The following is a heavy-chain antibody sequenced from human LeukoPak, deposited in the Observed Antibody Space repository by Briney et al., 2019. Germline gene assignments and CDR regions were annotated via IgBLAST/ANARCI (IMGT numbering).Heavy chain of an antibody. CDR2: MNPNSGNT. Sequence: GASVKVSCKASGYTFTSYDINWVRQATGQGLEWMGWMNPNSGNTGYAQKFQGRVTMTRNTSISTAYMELSSLRSEDTAVYYCATIDSSGYWYYYYGMDVWGQGTTVTVSS. V-gene: IGHV1-8*01. CDR1: GYTFTSYD. J-gene: IGHJ6*02. D-gene: IGHD3-22*01. CDR3: ATIDSSGYWYYYYGMDV.